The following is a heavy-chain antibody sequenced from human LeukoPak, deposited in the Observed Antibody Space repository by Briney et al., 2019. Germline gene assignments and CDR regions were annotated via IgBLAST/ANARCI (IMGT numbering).Heavy chain of an antibody. CDR2: IRSKAYGGTT. CDR1: GFTFGDYA. CDR3: TRDKDYDFWSGYYTHYYYYMDV. J-gene: IGHJ6*03. Sequence: GGSLRLSCTASGFTFGDYAMSWFRQAPGKGLEWVGFIRSKAYGGTTEYAASVKGRFTISRDDSKSIAYLQMNSLKTEDTAVYYCTRDKDYDFWSGYYTHYYYYMDVWGKGTTVTVSS. D-gene: IGHD3-3*01. V-gene: IGHV3-49*03.